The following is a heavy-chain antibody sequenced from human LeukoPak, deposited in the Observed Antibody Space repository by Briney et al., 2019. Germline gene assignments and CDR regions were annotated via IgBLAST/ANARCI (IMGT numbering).Heavy chain of an antibody. Sequence: ASVKVSCKASGYTFTGYYIHWLRQAPGQGLEWMGFISPNSGGTNYAQKFQGRVTMTRDTSISAAYMELSSLTSDDTAVYYCAREEMATDDDYYGMDVWGQGTTVTVTS. CDR1: GYTFTGYY. D-gene: IGHD5-24*01. J-gene: IGHJ6*02. CDR2: ISPNSGGT. V-gene: IGHV1-2*02. CDR3: AREEMATDDDYYGMDV.